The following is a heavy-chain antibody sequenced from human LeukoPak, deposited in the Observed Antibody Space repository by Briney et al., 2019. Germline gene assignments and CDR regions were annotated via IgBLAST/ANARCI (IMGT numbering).Heavy chain of an antibody. J-gene: IGHJ3*02. V-gene: IGHV3-74*01. D-gene: IGHD3-9*01. CDR3: ASSDWYAAFDI. CDR2: INSYGSST. Sequence: GGSLRLSCAASGFAFSNNWMHWVRQAPGKGLLWVSRINSYGSSTSYADSVKARFTIPRDNAKNTLYLQMNSLRAEDTAVYYCASSDWYAAFDIWGQGTMVTVSS. CDR1: GFAFSNNW.